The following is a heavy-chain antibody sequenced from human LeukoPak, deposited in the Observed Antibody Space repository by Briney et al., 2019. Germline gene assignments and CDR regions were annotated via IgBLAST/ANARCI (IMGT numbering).Heavy chain of an antibody. D-gene: IGHD3-22*01. V-gene: IGHV1-8*01. CDR2: MNPNSGNT. CDR1: GYTFTSYD. CDR3: AKLGDYYDSSGYYLYYFDY. J-gene: IGHJ4*02. Sequence: ASVKVSCKASGYTFTSYDINWVRQATGQGLEWMGWMNPNSGNTGYAQKFQGRVTMTRNTSISTAYMELSSLRSEDTAVYYCAKLGDYYDSSGYYLYYFDYWGQGTLVTVSS.